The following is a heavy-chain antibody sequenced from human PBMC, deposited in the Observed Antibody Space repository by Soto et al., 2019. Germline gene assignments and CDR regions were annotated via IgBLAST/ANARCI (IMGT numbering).Heavy chain of an antibody. J-gene: IGHJ4*02. V-gene: IGHV1-18*01. CDR1: GYPFISYG. CDR3: ARDVAPGALPLPVDY. D-gene: IGHD2-2*01. CDR2: ISAYNGDT. Sequence: QVQLVQSGAELRKPGASVKVSCKASGYPFISYGFSWVRQAPGQGLEWLGWISAYNGDTKYEQKFQGRITMTTDTSTSTADMELRSLKSDDTAVYSCARDVAPGALPLPVDYWGQGTLVTVSS.